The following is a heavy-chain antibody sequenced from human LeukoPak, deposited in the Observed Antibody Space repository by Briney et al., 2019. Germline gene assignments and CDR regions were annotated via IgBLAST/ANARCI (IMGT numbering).Heavy chain of an antibody. V-gene: IGHV3-48*04. CDR3: AELGITMIGGV. CDR1: GFTFDDHG. CDR2: ISSSGSTI. D-gene: IGHD3-10*02. J-gene: IGHJ6*04. Sequence: GGSLRLSCAASGFTFDDHGMNWVRQAPGKGLEWVSYISSSGSTIYYADSVKGRFTISRDNAKNSLCLQMNSLRAEDTAVYYCAELGITMIGGVWGKGTTVTISS.